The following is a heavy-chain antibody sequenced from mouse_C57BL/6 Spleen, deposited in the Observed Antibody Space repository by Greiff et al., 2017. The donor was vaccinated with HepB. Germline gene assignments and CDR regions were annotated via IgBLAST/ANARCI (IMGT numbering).Heavy chain of an antibody. CDR1: GYTFTSYW. Sequence: QVQLKQPGAELVRPGSSVKLSCKASGYTFTSYWMHWVKQRPIQGLEWIGNIDPSDSETHYNQKFKDKATLTVDKSSSTAYMQLSSLTSEDSAVYYCARGGYYDYGGWAFAYWGQGTLVTVSA. CDR2: IDPSDSET. CDR3: ARGGYYDYGGWAFAY. V-gene: IGHV1-52*01. J-gene: IGHJ3*01. D-gene: IGHD2-4*01.